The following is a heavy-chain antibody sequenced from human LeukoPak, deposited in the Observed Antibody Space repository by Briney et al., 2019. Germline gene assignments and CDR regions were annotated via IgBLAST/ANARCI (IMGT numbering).Heavy chain of an antibody. J-gene: IGHJ5*02. CDR2: ISWNSGSI. V-gene: IGHV3-9*01. D-gene: IGHD5-24*01. CDR1: GFTFDDYA. Sequence: GRSLRLSCAASGFTFDDYAMHWVRQAPGKGLEWVSGISWNSGSIGYADSVKGRFTISRDNAKNSLYLQMNSLRAEDTALYYCAKDDPAEMATISGWFDPWGQGTLVTVSS. CDR3: AKDDPAEMATISGWFDP.